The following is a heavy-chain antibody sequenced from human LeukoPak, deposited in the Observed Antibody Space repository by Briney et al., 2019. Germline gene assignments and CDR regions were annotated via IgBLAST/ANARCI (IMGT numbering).Heavy chain of an antibody. J-gene: IGHJ4*02. V-gene: IGHV3-23*01. CDR2: ISGSGGST. Sequence: PGGSLRLSCAASGFTFSSYAMSWVRQAPGKGLEWVSGISGSGGSTYYADSVKGRFTISRDNSKNTLYLQMNSLRAEDSAIYYCAKGGHCTSTSCYYFDSWGQGALVTVSA. D-gene: IGHD2-2*01. CDR3: AKGGHCTSTSCYYFDS. CDR1: GFTFSSYA.